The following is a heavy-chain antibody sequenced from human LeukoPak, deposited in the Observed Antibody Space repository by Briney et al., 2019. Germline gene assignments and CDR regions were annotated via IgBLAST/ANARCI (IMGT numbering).Heavy chain of an antibody. CDR1: GFTFSSYA. CDR2: ISGSGGST. CDR3: AKLGTSSGWYSYFDY. Sequence: GGSLRLSCAASGFTFSSYAMSWVRQAPGKGLEWVSAISGSGGSTYYAYSVEGRFTISRDNSKNTLYLQMNSLRAEDTAVYYCAKLGTSSGWYSYFDYWGQGTLVTVSS. V-gene: IGHV3-23*01. D-gene: IGHD6-19*01. J-gene: IGHJ4*02.